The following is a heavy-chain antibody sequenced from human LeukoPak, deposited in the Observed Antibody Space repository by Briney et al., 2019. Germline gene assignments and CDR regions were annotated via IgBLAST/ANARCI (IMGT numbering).Heavy chain of an antibody. CDR1: GFTFSSYA. CDR3: AKDRTPAGRNHYSSSWFRGPGT. Sequence: AGGSLRLSCAASGFTFSSYAMHWVRQAPGKGLEWVAVISYDGSNKYYADSVKGRFTISRDNSKNTLYLQMNSLRAEDTAVYYCAKDRTPAGRNHYSSSWFRGPGTWGQGTLVTVSS. CDR2: ISYDGSNK. J-gene: IGHJ5*02. D-gene: IGHD6-13*01. V-gene: IGHV3-30-3*01.